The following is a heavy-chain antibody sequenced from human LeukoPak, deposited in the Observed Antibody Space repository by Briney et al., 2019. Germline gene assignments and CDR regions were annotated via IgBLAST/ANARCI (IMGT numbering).Heavy chain of an antibody. CDR3: ARDASGSYYGY. D-gene: IGHD1-26*01. V-gene: IGHV3-53*04. CDR2: IYSGGST. CDR1: GFTVSSNY. Sequence: SGGSLRLSCAASGFTVSSNYMSWARQAPGKGLEWVSVIYSGGSTYYADSVKGRFTISRHNSKNTLYLQMNSLRAEDTAVYYCARDASGSYYGYWGQGTLVTVSS. J-gene: IGHJ4*02.